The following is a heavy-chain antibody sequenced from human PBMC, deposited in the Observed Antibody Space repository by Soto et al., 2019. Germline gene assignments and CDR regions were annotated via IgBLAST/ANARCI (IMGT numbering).Heavy chain of an antibody. CDR1: IGSISSSNW. CDR3: SRALGYSGPHYYYYYMDV. J-gene: IGHJ6*03. Sequence: QVQLQESGPGLVKPSGTLSLTCAVSIGSISSSNWWSWVRQTPGKGLEWIGEIYHSGSTNYNPSLKRRVTISVDKSKIQFSLNLRSVTAAETAVYYWSRALGYSGPHYYYYYMDVWAKGTTVTVSS. D-gene: IGHD5-12*01. V-gene: IGHV4-4*02. CDR2: IYHSGST.